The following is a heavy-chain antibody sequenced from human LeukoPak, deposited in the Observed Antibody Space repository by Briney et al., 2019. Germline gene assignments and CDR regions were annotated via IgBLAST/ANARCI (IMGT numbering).Heavy chain of an antibody. J-gene: IGHJ4*02. CDR1: GFTVSTYA. D-gene: IGHD6-19*01. V-gene: IGHV3-23*01. CDR3: AKDQGDYSSGWSIFDY. CDR2: ISGSGGRT. Sequence: PGGSLRLSCAASGFTVSTYAMSWVRQAPGTGLEWVSGISGSGGRTYYADSVKGRFTISRDKSKNTLYLQMNRLRAEDTAVYYCAKDQGDYSSGWSIFDYWGQGSLVTVSS.